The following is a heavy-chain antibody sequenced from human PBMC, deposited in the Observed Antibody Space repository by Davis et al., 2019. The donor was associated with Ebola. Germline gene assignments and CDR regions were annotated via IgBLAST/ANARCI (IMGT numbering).Heavy chain of an antibody. J-gene: IGHJ4*02. CDR1: GFTFSSYG. Sequence: GESLKISCAASGFTFSSYGMHWVRQAPGKGLEWVAFIRYDVSNKYYADSVKGRLTISRDNSKNTLYLQMNSLRAEDTAVYYCAKSSPHGSGSYPDYWGQGTLVTVSS. CDR2: IRYDVSNK. V-gene: IGHV3-30*02. D-gene: IGHD3-10*01. CDR3: AKSSPHGSGSYPDY.